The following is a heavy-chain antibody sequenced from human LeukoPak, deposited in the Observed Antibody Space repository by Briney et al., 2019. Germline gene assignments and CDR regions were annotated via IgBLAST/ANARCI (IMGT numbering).Heavy chain of an antibody. CDR3: ARGRWDGDAYYYYYYGMDV. Sequence: SETLSLTCAVYGGSFSGYYWSWIRQPPGKGLEWIGEINHSGSTNYNPSLKSRVTISVDTSKNQFSLKPSSVTAADTAVYYCARGRWDGDAYYYYYYGMDVWGQGTTVTVSS. CDR2: INHSGST. D-gene: IGHD4-17*01. J-gene: IGHJ6*02. V-gene: IGHV4-34*01. CDR1: GGSFSGYY.